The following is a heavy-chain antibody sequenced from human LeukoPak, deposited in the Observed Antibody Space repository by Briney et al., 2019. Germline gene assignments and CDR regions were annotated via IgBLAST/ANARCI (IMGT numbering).Heavy chain of an antibody. Sequence: PGRSLRLSFAVSGFILNYYGMQWVRPAPGKGLGWVADIWFDKNQHFADSVKGRFAISRDNSKNTVYPQINSLRAEDTAVYYCARDRHCVNGVCHSPPGMDVWGQGTTVTVSS. CDR1: GFILNYYG. D-gene: IGHD2-8*01. V-gene: IGHV3-33*01. J-gene: IGHJ6*02. CDR3: ARDRHCVNGVCHSPPGMDV. CDR2: IWFDKNQ.